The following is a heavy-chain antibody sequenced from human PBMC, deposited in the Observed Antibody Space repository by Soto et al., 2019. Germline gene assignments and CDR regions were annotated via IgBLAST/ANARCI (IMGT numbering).Heavy chain of an antibody. D-gene: IGHD3-22*01. V-gene: IGHV1-69*13. CDR2: IIPILGTA. CDR3: ARVGSSGYYSHHFDY. CDR1: GVTFSSYA. Sequence: SVKVSCKASGVTFSSYAISWVRQAPGQGLEWMGGIIPILGTANYAQKFQGRVTITADESTSTAYMELSSLRSEDTAVYYCARVGSSGYYSHHFDYWGQGTLVTVSS. J-gene: IGHJ4*02.